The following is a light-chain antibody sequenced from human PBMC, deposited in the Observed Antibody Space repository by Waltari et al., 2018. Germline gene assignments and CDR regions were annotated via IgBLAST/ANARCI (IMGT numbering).Light chain of an antibody. J-gene: IGLJ2*01. CDR1: SSDVGSSNF. V-gene: IGLV2-23*02. Sequence: QSALTQPASVSGSPGQSITISCTGTSSDVGSSNFVSWYQQHPGKAPKLMIYEVSKRPSGVSNRFSGSKSGNTASLTISGLQAEDEADYYCCSYAGSSTVVFGGGTKLTVL. CDR3: CSYAGSSTVV. CDR2: EVS.